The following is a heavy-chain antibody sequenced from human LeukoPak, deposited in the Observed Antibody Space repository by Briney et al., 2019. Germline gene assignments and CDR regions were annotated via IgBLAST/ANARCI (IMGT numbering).Heavy chain of an antibody. J-gene: IGHJ6*03. Sequence: ASVKVSCKASGYTFTGYYMHWVRQAPGQGLEWMGWINPNSGGTNYAQKFQGRVTMTRDTSISTAYMELSRLRSDDTAVYYCARGSRLRRGYYYMDVWGKGTTVTVSS. CDR1: GYTFTGYY. D-gene: IGHD3-10*01. CDR3: ARGSRLRRGYYYMDV. CDR2: INPNSGGT. V-gene: IGHV1-2*02.